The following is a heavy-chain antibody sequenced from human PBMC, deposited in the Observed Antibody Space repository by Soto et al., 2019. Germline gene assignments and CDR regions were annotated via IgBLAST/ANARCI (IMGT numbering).Heavy chain of an antibody. V-gene: IGHV4-34*01. D-gene: IGHD2-15*01. J-gene: IGHJ4*02. CDR1: GGSFSGYY. Sequence: LSLTCAVYGGSFSGYYWSWIRQPPGKGLEWIGEINHSGSTNYNPSLKSRVTISVDTSKNQFSLKLSSVTAADTAVYYCARGVEAPTLIVVVVAESYSSDYRGQGTLVTGSS. CDR2: INHSGST. CDR3: ARGVEAPTLIVVVVAESYSSDY.